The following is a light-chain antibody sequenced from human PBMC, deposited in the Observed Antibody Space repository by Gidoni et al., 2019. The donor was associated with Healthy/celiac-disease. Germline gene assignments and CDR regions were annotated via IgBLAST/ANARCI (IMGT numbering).Light chain of an antibody. CDR1: QSISSY. V-gene: IGKV1-39*01. Sequence: DIQMTQSPSSLSASVGDRVTITCRVSQSISSYLNWYQQKPGKAPKLLIYAASSLQSGVPSRFSGSGSGTDFTITISSLQPEDFATYYCQQSYSTPPEFTFGPGTKVDIK. CDR2: AAS. CDR3: QQSYSTPPEFT. J-gene: IGKJ3*01.